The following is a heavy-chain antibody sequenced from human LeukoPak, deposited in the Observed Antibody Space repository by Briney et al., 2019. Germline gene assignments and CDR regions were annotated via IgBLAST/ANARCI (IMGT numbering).Heavy chain of an antibody. CDR3: ASISGAWCTHGVCAQGYIDV. CDR2: ITGGGDRT. CDR1: GLTFGGYV. J-gene: IGHJ6*03. V-gene: IGHV3-23*01. Sequence: GGSLRLSCTASGLTFGGYVMTWVRQAPGKGLEWVSQITGGGDRTYNADSVKGRFTISRDNSKSTLYLHMNSLKAGDTAIYFCASISGAWCTHGVCAQGYIDVWGKGTTVTVSS. D-gene: IGHD2-8*01.